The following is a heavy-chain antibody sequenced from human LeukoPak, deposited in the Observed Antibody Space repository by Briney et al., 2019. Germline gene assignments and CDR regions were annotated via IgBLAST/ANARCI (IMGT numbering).Heavy chain of an antibody. V-gene: IGHV3-43D*03. D-gene: IGHD6-19*01. CDR1: GFTFDDYA. CDR2: ISWDGGST. Sequence: GGSLRLSCAASGFTFDDYAMHWVRHAPGKGLEWVSLISWDGGSTYYADSVKGRFTISRDNSKNSLYLQMNSLRAEDTALYYCAKDSSGGYYYYMDVWGKGTTVTVSS. CDR3: AKDSSGGYYYYMDV. J-gene: IGHJ6*03.